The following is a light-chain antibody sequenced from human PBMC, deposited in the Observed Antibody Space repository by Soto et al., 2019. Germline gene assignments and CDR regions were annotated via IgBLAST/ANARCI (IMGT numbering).Light chain of an antibody. Sequence: EIVLTQSPGTLSLSPGERATLSCRASQSVSSSYLAWYQQKPGQAPRLLIYGASSRATGIPDRFSGSGSGTDFTLTFSRLEPEDFAVYYCHQYGDSPFFGGGPNVEIK. CDR2: GAS. J-gene: IGKJ4*01. CDR1: QSVSSSY. V-gene: IGKV3-20*01. CDR3: HQYGDSPF.